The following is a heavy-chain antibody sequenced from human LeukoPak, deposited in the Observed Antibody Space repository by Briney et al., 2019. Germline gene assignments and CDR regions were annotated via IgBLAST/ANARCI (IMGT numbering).Heavy chain of an antibody. J-gene: IGHJ4*02. D-gene: IGHD5-24*01. CDR2: IYYSGST. CDR1: GGSISSYY. Sequence: ASETLSLTCTVAGGSISSYYWSWIRQPPGKGLEWIGYIYYSGSTNYNPSLKSRVTISVDTSKNQFSLKLSSVTAADTAVYCCARHGPYEDGYNQGVDYWGQGTLVTVSS. V-gene: IGHV4-59*08. CDR3: ARHGPYEDGYNQGVDY.